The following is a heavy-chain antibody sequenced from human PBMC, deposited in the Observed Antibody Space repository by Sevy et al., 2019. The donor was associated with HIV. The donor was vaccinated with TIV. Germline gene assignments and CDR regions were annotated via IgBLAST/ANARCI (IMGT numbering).Heavy chain of an antibody. CDR2: ISSSGSTI. CDR3: ATIVRFGY. D-gene: IGHD3-16*01. CDR1: GFTFSSYS. Sequence: GSLRLSCVASGFTFSSYSMNWVRQAPGKGLEWVSYISSSGSTIYYADSVKGRFIISRDNAKNSLYLQMNTLRVEDTAVYYCATIVRFGYWGQGTLVTVSS. J-gene: IGHJ4*02. V-gene: IGHV3-48*01.